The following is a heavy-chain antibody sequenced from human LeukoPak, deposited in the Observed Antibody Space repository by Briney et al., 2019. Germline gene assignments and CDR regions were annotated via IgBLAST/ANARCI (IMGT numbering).Heavy chain of an antibody. Sequence: SETLSLTCTVSGGFISSSSSYWGWIRQPPGTGLEWIGSIYYSGSTYYNPSLKSRVTISLDTSKNQFSLRLTSVTAADTAVYYCTRRRNYLSHLDYWGQGTLVTVSS. CDR3: TRRRNYLSHLDY. CDR2: IYYSGST. CDR1: GGFISSSSSY. D-gene: IGHD1-7*01. J-gene: IGHJ4*02. V-gene: IGHV4-39*07.